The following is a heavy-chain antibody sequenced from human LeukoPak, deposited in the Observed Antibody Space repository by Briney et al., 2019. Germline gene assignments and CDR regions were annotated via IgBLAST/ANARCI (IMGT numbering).Heavy chain of an antibody. Sequence: SETLSLTCTVSGRAISRYYGIWIRQPAGKGLEWIGRIYTCGNPIYHPSRKSRVTMSVDTSNNPFSLKLSSGTAAETAVYYCARVSDGYTPFDYWGQGTLVTVSS. V-gene: IGHV4-4*07. J-gene: IGHJ4*02. CDR1: GRAISRYY. CDR2: IYTCGNP. D-gene: IGHD5-24*01. CDR3: ARVSDGYTPFDY.